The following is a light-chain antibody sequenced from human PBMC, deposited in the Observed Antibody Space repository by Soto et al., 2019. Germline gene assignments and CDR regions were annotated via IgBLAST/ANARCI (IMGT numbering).Light chain of an antibody. CDR3: QQRSRWPPT. Sequence: EIVLTQSPATLSLSPGERATLSCRASQSVSSSLAWYQQKPGQAPRLLVYDASNRATGIPARFSGSGSGTDFTLTISSLESEDFAVYYCQQRSRWPPTSGGGTKV. CDR2: DAS. CDR1: QSVSSS. J-gene: IGKJ4*01. V-gene: IGKV3-11*01.